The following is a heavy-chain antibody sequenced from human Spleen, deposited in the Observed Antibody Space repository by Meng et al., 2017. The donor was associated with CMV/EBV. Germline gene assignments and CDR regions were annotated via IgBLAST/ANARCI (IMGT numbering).Heavy chain of an antibody. V-gene: IGHV4-39*07. J-gene: IGHJ5*02. Sequence: SETLSLTCSVSDDSISDSFYYWAWIRQPPGKGLEWIGNVFSSGSTYYNPSLKSRVTISVDTSKNQFSLRLSYVTAADTAVYYCARGTGRYCSGTSCYTVRGWFAPWGQGTLVTVSS. CDR2: VFSSGST. CDR1: DDSISDSFYY. CDR3: ARGTGRYCSGTSCYTVRGWFAP. D-gene: IGHD2-2*02.